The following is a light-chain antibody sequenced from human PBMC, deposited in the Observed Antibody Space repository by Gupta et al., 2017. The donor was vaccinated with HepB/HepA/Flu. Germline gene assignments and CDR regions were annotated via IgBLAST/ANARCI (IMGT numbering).Light chain of an antibody. CDR3: QSYDSSLSGLV. Sequence: QSVLTPPPSVSGAPGQHITISCTGRRSNVGAGYDVHWYQQLPGTAPKLLIYGNNNRPSGVPDRFSGSESGTSASLAITGLLAEDEADYYCQSYDSSLSGLVFGGGTKLTV. CDR1: RSNVGAGYD. J-gene: IGLJ2*01. V-gene: IGLV1-40*01. CDR2: GNN.